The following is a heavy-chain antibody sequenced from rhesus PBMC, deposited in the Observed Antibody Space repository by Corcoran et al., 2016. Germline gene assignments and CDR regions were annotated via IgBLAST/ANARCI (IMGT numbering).Heavy chain of an antibody. CDR1: GGSISGNQ. Sequence: QVQLQESVPGLLKPSETPSLTCAVSGGSISGNQWTWIRQAPGKGLEWIGRIYSGGESTDSNPSLKSRVSISIDTSKNQFSLRLRSMTAADTALYYCARDGYCNSATCVSRFHVWGPGVLVTVSS. CDR3: ARDGYCNSATCVSRFHV. CDR2: IYSGGEST. J-gene: IGHJ5-1*01. V-gene: IGHV4-160*01. D-gene: IGHD2-2*01.